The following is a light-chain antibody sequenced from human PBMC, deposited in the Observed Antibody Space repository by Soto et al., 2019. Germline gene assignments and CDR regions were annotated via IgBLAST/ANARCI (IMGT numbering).Light chain of an antibody. V-gene: IGLV1-40*01. CDR3: QYYDSSLSGYV. CDR2: GNR. J-gene: IGLJ1*01. Sequence: QSSLPHPPSPSGAPGQGVAISCTWSSSNIGAGYDVHWYQQLPGTAPQLLIYGNRNRPSGVPDRFSGSKYDTSASLAITGIQAEDEADYYCQYYDSSLSGYVFGTGTKVTVL. CDR1: SSNIGAGYD.